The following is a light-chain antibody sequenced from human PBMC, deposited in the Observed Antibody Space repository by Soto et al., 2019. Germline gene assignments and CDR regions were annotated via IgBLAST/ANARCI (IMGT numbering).Light chain of an antibody. J-gene: IGLJ1*01. V-gene: IGLV2-11*01. CDR3: SSSAGSYTQI. Sequence: QSALTQPRSVSGSPGQSVTISCTGTSSDVGGYNFVSWYQQYPDKAPKLIIYEVTKGPSGVPDRFSGSKSGNTASLTISGLETDDEDDYYCSSSAGSYTQIFGTGTKLTVL. CDR2: EVT. CDR1: SSDVGGYNF.